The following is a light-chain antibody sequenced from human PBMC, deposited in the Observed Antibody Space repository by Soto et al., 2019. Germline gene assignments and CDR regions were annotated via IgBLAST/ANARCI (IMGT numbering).Light chain of an antibody. V-gene: IGKV4-1*01. J-gene: IGKJ1*01. CDR1: QSVLYSSNNKNY. CDR3: QQYYSSPPT. CDR2: WAS. Sequence: DIVMTQSPDSLAVSLGERATINCKSSQSVLYSSNNKNYLAWYQQKPGQPPKLLIYWASTRESGVPDRFSGSGPGTHFTLTITSLQAEDVAVYYCQQYYSSPPTFGQGTKVDIK.